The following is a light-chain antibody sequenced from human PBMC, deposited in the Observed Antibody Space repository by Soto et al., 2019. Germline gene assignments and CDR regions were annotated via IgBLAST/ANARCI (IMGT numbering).Light chain of an antibody. CDR3: HHYVTSPPIT. CDR2: GVS. Sequence: EIVLTKAPGTLPLSPGERATLSCRASQSGSSSYLAWYHQNPGQAPRLLIYGVSSRATGIPDRFNGSGSGTDLALTICSLEPTDCAVYYCHHYVTSPPITFGQGTRLDIK. CDR1: QSGSSSY. V-gene: IGKV3-20*01. J-gene: IGKJ5*01.